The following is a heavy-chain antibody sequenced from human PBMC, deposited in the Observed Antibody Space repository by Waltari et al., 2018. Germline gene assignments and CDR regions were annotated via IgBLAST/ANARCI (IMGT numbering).Heavy chain of an antibody. D-gene: IGHD6-19*01. CDR2: IRRQPYNYAT. CDR3: SGGEVTGTDF. Sequence: EVQVVESGGGLVQPEGSLKLPWSTSGFRFSGPTIHWVRQTSGKGLEWVGRIRRQPYNYATAYSASVKGRFTISRDDSKNTAYLQMNNLMTEDTAVYYCSGGEVTGTDFWGQGTLVTVSS. V-gene: IGHV3-73*01. CDR1: GFRFSGPT. J-gene: IGHJ4*02.